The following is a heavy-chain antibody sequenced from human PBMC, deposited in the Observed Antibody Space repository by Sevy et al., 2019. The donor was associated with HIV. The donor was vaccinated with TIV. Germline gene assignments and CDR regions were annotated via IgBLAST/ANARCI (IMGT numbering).Heavy chain of an antibody. Sequence: SETLSLTCAVYGGSFSGHSWTWIRQAPGRGLEWIGSINHSGATKYNPSLKSRVTLSSDTSKNQVSLRLTSLTTADTAVYYCARDVARFLEWYYSDYFDSWGQGTRVTVSS. J-gene: IGHJ4*02. D-gene: IGHD3-3*01. CDR3: ARDVARFLEWYYSDYFDS. CDR1: GGSFSGHS. V-gene: IGHV4-34*01. CDR2: INHSGAT.